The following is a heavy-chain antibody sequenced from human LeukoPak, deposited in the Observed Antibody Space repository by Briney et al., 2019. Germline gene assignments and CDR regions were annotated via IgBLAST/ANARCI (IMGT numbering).Heavy chain of an antibody. J-gene: IGHJ4*02. CDR3: ARDTRQKGTYYYDSSGYSH. V-gene: IGHV3-7*01. D-gene: IGHD3-22*01. Sequence: PGGSLRLSCAASGFTFSSYWMSWVRQAPGKGLEGVANIKQDGSEKYYVDSVKGRFTISRDNAKNSLYLQMNSLRAEATAVYYCARDTRQKGTYYYDSSGYSHWGQGTLVTVSS. CDR2: IKQDGSEK. CDR1: GFTFSSYW.